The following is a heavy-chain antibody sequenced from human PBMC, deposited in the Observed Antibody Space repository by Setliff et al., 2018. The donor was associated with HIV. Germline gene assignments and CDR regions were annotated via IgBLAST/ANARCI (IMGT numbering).Heavy chain of an antibody. CDR3: ARALAGGSGWNYFDL. D-gene: IGHD6-19*01. Sequence: PSEILSLTCTVYGASISNSNSYWGWIRQPPGKRLEWLGSIYSSGSPSYNPSLSSRLTISVDTSKNHVSLRLSSVTAADTAVYFCARALAGGSGWNYFDLWGPGTLVTVSS. CDR2: IYSSGSP. J-gene: IGHJ4*02. CDR1: GASISNSNSY. V-gene: IGHV4-39*02.